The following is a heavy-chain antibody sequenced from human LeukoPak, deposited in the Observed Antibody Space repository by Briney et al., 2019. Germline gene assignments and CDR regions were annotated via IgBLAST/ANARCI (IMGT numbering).Heavy chain of an antibody. CDR2: ISYIGST. D-gene: IGHD4-17*01. V-gene: IGHV4-59*11. J-gene: IGHJ3*02. CDR1: DDSFSRHY. CDR3: ARDLVTVTKGFDI. Sequence: SETLSLTCAVSDDSFSRHYWTWIRQPPGKGLEWIGYISYIGSTNYNPSLKSRVTISIDTSKNQFSLKLTSVTAADTAVYYCARDLVTVTKGFDIWGQGTMVSVSS.